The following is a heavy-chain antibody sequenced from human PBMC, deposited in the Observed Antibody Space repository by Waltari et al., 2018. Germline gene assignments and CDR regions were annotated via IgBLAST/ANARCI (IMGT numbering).Heavy chain of an antibody. J-gene: IGHJ5*02. CDR1: GYSFTSYW. V-gene: IGHV5-51*01. D-gene: IGHD3-22*01. CDR3: ARVVDSSGPPIANWFDP. Sequence: EVQLVQSGAEVKKPGESLKISCKGSGYSFTSYWIGWVRQMPGKGLEWMGIIEPGDAATSYSPYFQGQVTISADKSISTAYLQWSSLKASDTAMYYCARVVDSSGPPIANWFDPWGQGTLVTVSS. CDR2: IEPGDAAT.